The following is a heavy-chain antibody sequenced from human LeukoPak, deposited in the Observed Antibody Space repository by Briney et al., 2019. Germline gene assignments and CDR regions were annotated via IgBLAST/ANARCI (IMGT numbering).Heavy chain of an antibody. J-gene: IGHJ3*01. D-gene: IGHD6-13*01. CDR2: IEPAGSAT. V-gene: IGHV3-7*03. Sequence: GGSLRLSCGASGFAFSSYWMTWLRQAPGKGLEFVANIEPAGSATYYADSVKGRFTISRDNSKNSLYLQMNSLRDEDTAVYYCAKARIAAAGTGAFDVWGQGTMVTVSS. CDR3: AKARIAAAGTGAFDV. CDR1: GFAFSSYW.